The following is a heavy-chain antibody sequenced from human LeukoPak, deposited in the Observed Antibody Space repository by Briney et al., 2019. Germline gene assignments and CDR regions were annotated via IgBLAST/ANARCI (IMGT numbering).Heavy chain of an antibody. V-gene: IGHV3-23*01. CDR3: ARGAVATRHPYYYYYMDV. J-gene: IGHJ6*03. D-gene: IGHD2-21*02. CDR1: GFTFSSYG. CDR2: ISGSGGST. Sequence: PGGSLRLSCAASGFTFSSYGMSWVRQAPGKGLEWVSAISGSGGSTYYADSVKGRFTISRDNSKNTLYLQMNSLRAEDTAVYYCARGAVATRHPYYYYYMDVWGKGTTVTVSS.